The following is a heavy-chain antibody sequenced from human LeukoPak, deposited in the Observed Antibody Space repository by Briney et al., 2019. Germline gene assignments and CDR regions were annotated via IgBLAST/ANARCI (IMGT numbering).Heavy chain of an antibody. D-gene: IGHD3-10*01. CDR1: GFTFSSYS. V-gene: IGHV3-21*01. CDR2: ISSSSSYI. CDR3: AREGLGELKKYYYGMDV. J-gene: IGHJ6*02. Sequence: GGSLRLSCAASGFTFSSYSMYWVRQAPGKGLEWVSSISSSSSYIYYADSVKGRFTISRDNAKNSLYLQMNSLRAEDTAVYYCAREGLGELKKYYYGMDVWGQGTTVTVSS.